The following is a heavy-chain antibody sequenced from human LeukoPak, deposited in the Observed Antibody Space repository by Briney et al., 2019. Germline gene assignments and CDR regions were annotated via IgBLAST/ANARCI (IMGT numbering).Heavy chain of an antibody. CDR1: GGSISSSSYY. CDR2: IYYSGST. CDR3: ARVGPGYGSGSP. V-gene: IGHV4-39*07. J-gene: IGHJ4*02. D-gene: IGHD3-10*01. Sequence: PSETLSLTCTVSGGSISSSSYYWGWIRQPPGKGLEWIGSIYYSGSTYYNPSLKSRVTISVDTSKNQFSLKLSSVTAADTAVYYCARVGPGYGSGSPWGQGTLVTVSS.